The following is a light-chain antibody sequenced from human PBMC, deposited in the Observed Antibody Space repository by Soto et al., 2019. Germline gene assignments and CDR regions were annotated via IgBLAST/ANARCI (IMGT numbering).Light chain of an antibody. CDR2: EVS. J-gene: IGLJ2*01. CDR1: ISDVGGYNY. CDR3: SSYTSSSNLV. V-gene: IGLV2-14*01. Sequence: QSALTQPASVSGSPGQSITISCTGTISDVGGYNYVSWYQQHPGKAPKLMIYEVSNRPSGVSNRFSGSKSGNTASLTISGLQAEDEADYYCSSYTSSSNLVFGGGTKLTVL.